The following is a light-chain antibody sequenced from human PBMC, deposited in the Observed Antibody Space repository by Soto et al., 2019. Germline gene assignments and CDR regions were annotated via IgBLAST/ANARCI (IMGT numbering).Light chain of an antibody. V-gene: IGKV4-1*01. J-gene: IGKJ1*01. CDR2: WAS. Sequence: EIVMTQSPDSLDVSLGGRATINCKSSESVLYTSNNKNYLAWYQQRPGQPPKXXVYWASTRESGVPDRFSGTGSGTDFTLTISSLKDEDVAIYFCQQYYSSPWTFGQGTKVDIK. CDR3: QQYYSSPWT. CDR1: ESVLYTSNNKNY.